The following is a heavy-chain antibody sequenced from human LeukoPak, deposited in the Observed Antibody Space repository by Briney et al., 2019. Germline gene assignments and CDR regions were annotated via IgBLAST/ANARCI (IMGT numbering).Heavy chain of an antibody. D-gene: IGHD3-22*01. Sequence: GASVKVSCKASGYTFTGYYTHWVRQAPGQGLEWMGWINPNSGGTNYAQKFQGRVTMTRDTSISTAYMELSRLRSDDTAVYYCARDRRYYDSSGDFDYWGQGTLVTVSS. CDR3: ARDRRYYDSSGDFDY. CDR2: INPNSGGT. CDR1: GYTFTGYY. V-gene: IGHV1-2*02. J-gene: IGHJ4*02.